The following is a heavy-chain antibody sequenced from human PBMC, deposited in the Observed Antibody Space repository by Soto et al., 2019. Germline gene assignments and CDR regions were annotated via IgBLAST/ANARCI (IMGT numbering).Heavy chain of an antibody. J-gene: IGHJ5*02. V-gene: IGHV3-33*01. CDR2: IWYDGSNK. D-gene: IGHD2-15*01. CDR1: GFTFSSYG. Sequence: QVQLVESGGGVVQPGRSLRLSCAASGFTFSSYGMHWVRQAPGKGLEWVAVIWYDGSNKYYADSVKGRFTISRDNSKNTLYLQMNSLRAEDTAVYYGARDIVVVVAATVSNWFDPWGQGTLVTVSS. CDR3: ARDIVVVVAATVSNWFDP.